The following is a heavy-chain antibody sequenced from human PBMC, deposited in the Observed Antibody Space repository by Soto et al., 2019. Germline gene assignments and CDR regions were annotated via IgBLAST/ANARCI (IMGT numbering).Heavy chain of an antibody. CDR1: GFSLSNAGLG. CDR2: IFSNDEK. Sequence: QVTVKESGPVLVKPTETLTLTCTVSGFSLSNAGLGVSWIRQPPGKALEWLAHIFSNDEKSYSTSLKSRPTISKDTSKSKVVLIMTNMDPVDTATYYXXXXXXXXXXXXDPWGQGTLVTVSS. CDR3: XXXXXXXXXXXDP. V-gene: IGHV2-26*01. J-gene: IGHJ5*02.